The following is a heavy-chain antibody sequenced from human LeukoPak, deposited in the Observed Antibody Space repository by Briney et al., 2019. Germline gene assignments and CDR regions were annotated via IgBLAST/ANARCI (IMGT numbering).Heavy chain of an antibody. D-gene: IGHD3-22*01. CDR2: ISGIDT. CDR3: AKVDHDSSGYYDS. CDR1: GFAFSTYA. V-gene: IGHV3-23*01. J-gene: IGHJ5*01. Sequence: GGSLRLSCAASGFAFSTYAMNWVRQAPGKGLEWVSTISGIDTFYADSVKGRFTISRDNSKNTLYLQMNSLRAEDTAVYYCAKVDHDSSGYYDSWGQGTLVTVSS.